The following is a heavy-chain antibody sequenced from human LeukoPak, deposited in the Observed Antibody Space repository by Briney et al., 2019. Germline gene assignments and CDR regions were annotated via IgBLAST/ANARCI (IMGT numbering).Heavy chain of an antibody. D-gene: IGHD2-15*01. J-gene: IGHJ6*02. CDR1: GFTFSSYA. Sequence: GGSLRLSCAASGFTFSSYAMHWVRQAPGKGLEWVAVISYDGSNKYYADSVKGRFTISRDNAKNSLYLQMNSLRDEDTAVYYCARDTLVVVAAYYYYYGMDVWGQGTTVTVSS. V-gene: IGHV3-30-3*01. CDR2: ISYDGSNK. CDR3: ARDTLVVVAAYYYYYGMDV.